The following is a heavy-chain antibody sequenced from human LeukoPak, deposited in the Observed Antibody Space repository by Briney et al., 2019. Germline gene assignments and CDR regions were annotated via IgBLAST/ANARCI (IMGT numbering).Heavy chain of an antibody. CDR3: ARDRGSNFPYYFDY. CDR2: ISSYI. Sequence: PGGSLRFSCAASGFTFSSYTMNWVRQAPGKRLEWVSSISSYIYYADSVKGRFTISRDNAKNSLYLQMNSLRAEDTAVYYCARDRGSNFPYYFDYWGQGTLVTVSS. J-gene: IGHJ4*02. V-gene: IGHV3-21*01. CDR1: GFTFSSYT. D-gene: IGHD3-10*01.